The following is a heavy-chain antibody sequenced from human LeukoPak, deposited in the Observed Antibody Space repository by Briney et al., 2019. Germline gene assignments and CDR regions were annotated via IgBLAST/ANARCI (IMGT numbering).Heavy chain of an antibody. Sequence: SETLSLTCAVSGYSITSSSWWGWIRQPPGKGLEWIGYIYHSGTTYYNPSLQSRVTMSVDTSKNQFSLKLSSVTAVDTAVYYCARKENVYYYFDYWGQGTLVTVSS. CDR1: GYSITSSSW. CDR2: IYHSGTT. CDR3: ARKENVYYYFDY. J-gene: IGHJ4*02. D-gene: IGHD3-10*01. V-gene: IGHV4-28*01.